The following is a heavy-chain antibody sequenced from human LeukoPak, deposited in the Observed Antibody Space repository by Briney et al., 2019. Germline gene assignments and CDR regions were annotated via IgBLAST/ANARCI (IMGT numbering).Heavy chain of an antibody. V-gene: IGHV4-34*01. CDR3: ARHRLQYCSSTSCPTQYYYYYGMDV. Sequence: SETLSLTCAVYGGSFSGYYWGWIRQPPGKGLEWIGEINHSGSTNYNPSLKSRVTISVDTSKNQFSLKLSSVTAADTAVYYCARHRLQYCSSTSCPTQYYYYYGMDVWGQGTTVTVSS. CDR2: INHSGST. D-gene: IGHD2-2*01. J-gene: IGHJ6*02. CDR1: GGSFSGYY.